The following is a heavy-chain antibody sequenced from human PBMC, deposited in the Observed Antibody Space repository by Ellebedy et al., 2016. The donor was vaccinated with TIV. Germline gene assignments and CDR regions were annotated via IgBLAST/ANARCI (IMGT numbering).Heavy chain of an antibody. CDR3: VKEGGNGDHPTTFDC. CDR1: GFTFSSYA. Sequence: GESLKISCAASGFTFSSYAMSWVRQAPGKGLEWVSAISGSDGNTYYADSVKGRFTISRDNSKNTLYLQMNSLRAEDTALYYCVKEGGNGDHPTTFDCWGHGTLVTVSS. CDR2: ISGSDGNT. J-gene: IGHJ4*01. D-gene: IGHD4-17*01. V-gene: IGHV3-23*01.